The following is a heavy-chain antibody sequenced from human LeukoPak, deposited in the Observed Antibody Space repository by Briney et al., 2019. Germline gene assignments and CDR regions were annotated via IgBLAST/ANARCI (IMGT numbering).Heavy chain of an antibody. J-gene: IGHJ4*02. V-gene: IGHV1-18*01. Sequence: GASVKVSCKASGYSFISYGISCVRQAPGQGLDWMGWISVYNGNIHYAQQFQGRVTVTTDTSTNTAYMELRSLRSDDTAVYYCARAINYGSGSYYLFDYWGQGTLVTVSS. CDR3: ARAINYGSGSYYLFDY. CDR1: GYSFISYG. CDR2: ISVYNGNI. D-gene: IGHD3-10*01.